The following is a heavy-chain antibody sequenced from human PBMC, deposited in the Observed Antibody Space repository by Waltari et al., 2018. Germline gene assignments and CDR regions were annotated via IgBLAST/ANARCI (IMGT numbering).Heavy chain of an antibody. Sequence: EVQLVESGGGLVQPGGSLRLSCAASGFTFSSYWMHWVRQAPGKGLVWVSRINNDGISASDADSVKGRFTISRDNAKSTLYLQMNSLRAEDTAVYYCASGNSHAFDIWGQGTMVTVSS. V-gene: IGHV3-74*01. CDR3: ASGNSHAFDI. J-gene: IGHJ3*02. CDR1: GFTFSSYW. CDR2: INNDGISA. D-gene: IGHD1-7*01.